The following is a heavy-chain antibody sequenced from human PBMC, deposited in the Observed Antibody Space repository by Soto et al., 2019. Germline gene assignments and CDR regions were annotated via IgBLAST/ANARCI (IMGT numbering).Heavy chain of an antibody. D-gene: IGHD3-16*01. CDR3: ARVLIGRGWYFYYYGMDV. CDR1: GGSISSYY. Sequence: NPSETLSLTCTVSGGSISSYYWSWIRQPPGKGLEWIGYIYYSGSTNYNPSLKSRVTISVDTSKNQFSLKLSSVTAADTAVYYCARVLIGRGWYFYYYGMDVWGQGTTVTVSS. CDR2: IYYSGST. V-gene: IGHV4-59*01. J-gene: IGHJ6*02.